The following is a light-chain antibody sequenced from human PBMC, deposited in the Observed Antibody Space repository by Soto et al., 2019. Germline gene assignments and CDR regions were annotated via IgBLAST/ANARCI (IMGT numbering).Light chain of an antibody. CDR1: QSVTSNS. J-gene: IGKJ1*01. V-gene: IGKV3-20*01. Sequence: EIMLTQSPGTLSLSPGERATLSCRASQSVTSNSLAWYQRKPGQAPRHLIYGASSRATGIPDRFSGSGSGTDFTLTITRLETEAVAVFYCPEYGTSPPTFGQGTKVEIK. CDR3: PEYGTSPPT. CDR2: GAS.